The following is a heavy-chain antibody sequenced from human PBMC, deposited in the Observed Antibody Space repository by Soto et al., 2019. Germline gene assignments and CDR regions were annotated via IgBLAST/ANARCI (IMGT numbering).Heavy chain of an antibody. CDR2: LSGSGDNT. CDR1: GFTFSSFT. Sequence: EVQLLESGGGLGQPGGSLRLSCVASGFTFSSFTMSWVRQAPGKGLEWVSLLSGSGDNTYYADSVKGRFTISRDNSKSTLYLQMNSLRAEDTAIYYCAKEMGDYYDSSGSWFHPWGQGTLVTVSS. V-gene: IGHV3-23*01. D-gene: IGHD3-22*01. J-gene: IGHJ5*02. CDR3: AKEMGDYYDSSGSWFHP.